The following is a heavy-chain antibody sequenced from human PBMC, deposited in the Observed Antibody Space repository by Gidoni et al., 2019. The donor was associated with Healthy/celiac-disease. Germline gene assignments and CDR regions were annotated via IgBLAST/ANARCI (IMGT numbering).Heavy chain of an antibody. CDR2: IKSKTDGGTT. CDR1: GFTFSNAW. V-gene: IGHV3-15*01. J-gene: IGHJ4*02. D-gene: IGHD3-22*01. CDR3: TTTGYYYDSSGYYYADY. Sequence: EVQLVASGGDLVKPGGSLRLSCAASGFTFSNAWLRWVRQAPGKGLEWVGRIKSKTDGGTTDYAAPVKGRFTISRDDSKNTLYLQMNSLKTEDTAVYYCTTTGYYYDSSGYYYADYWGQGTLVTVAS.